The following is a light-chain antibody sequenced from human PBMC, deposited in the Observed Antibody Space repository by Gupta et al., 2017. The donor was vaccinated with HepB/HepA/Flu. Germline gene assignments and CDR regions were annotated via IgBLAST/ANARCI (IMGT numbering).Light chain of an antibody. CDR3: SSRDISCNYLV. CDR1: SLTFFY. CDR2: GKN. J-gene: IGLJ2*01. V-gene: IGLV3-19*01. Sequence: SSELAQDPRVSAALGQTVRITCQGDSLTFFYLSWYQLKPGQAPVLVIYGKNSRPSGIPDRFSGSKSGTTASLTITGAQAEDEADYYCSSRDISCNYLVFGGGTKLTVL.